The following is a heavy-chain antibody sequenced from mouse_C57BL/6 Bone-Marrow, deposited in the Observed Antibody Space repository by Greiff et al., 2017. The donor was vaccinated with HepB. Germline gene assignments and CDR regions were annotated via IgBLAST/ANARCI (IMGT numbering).Heavy chain of an antibody. V-gene: IGHV1-9*01. CDR3: ASDGSSGAMGY. CDR1: GYTFTGYW. D-gene: IGHD1-1*01. CDR2: ILPGSGST. Sequence: QVQLQQSGAELVKPGASVKLSCKATGYTFTGYWIEWVKQRPGHGLEWIGEILPGSGSTNYTEKFKGKATFTADTSSNTAYMQLSSLTTEDSAIYYGASDGSSGAMGYWGQGTSVTVSS. J-gene: IGHJ4*01.